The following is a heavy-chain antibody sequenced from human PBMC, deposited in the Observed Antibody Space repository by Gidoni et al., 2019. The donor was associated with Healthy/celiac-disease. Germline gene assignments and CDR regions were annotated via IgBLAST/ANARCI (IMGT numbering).Heavy chain of an antibody. Sequence: QVQLVESVGGVVQPGRSLRLSCAASGFTFSSYGMHWVRQAPGKGLEGVAVIWYDGSNKYYADSVKGRFTISRDNSKNTLYLKMNSLRAEDTAVYYCARDSLSLYSSSSFDYYYMDVWGKGTTVTVSS. CDR3: ARDSLSLYSSSSFDYYYMDV. CDR2: IWYDGSNK. J-gene: IGHJ6*03. CDR1: GFTFSSYG. D-gene: IGHD6-6*01. V-gene: IGHV3-33*01.